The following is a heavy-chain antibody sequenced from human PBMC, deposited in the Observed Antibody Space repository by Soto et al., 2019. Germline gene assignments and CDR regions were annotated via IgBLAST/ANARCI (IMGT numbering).Heavy chain of an antibody. D-gene: IGHD3-10*01. CDR2: TYGAGAT. Sequence: GGSLRLSCAASGFTVTDNYISWIRQAPGKGLEWLSVTYGAGATRFADSVKGRFTISRDNSKNTLFIQMISVKIEDTAIYYCARDPQAPETLVRGVNYFDSWGQGALVTVSS. V-gene: IGHV3-66*01. CDR1: GFTVTDNY. J-gene: IGHJ4*02. CDR3: ARDPQAPETLVRGVNYFDS.